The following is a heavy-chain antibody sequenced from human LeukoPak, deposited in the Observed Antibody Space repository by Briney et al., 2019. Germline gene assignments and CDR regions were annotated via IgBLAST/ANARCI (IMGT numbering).Heavy chain of an antibody. Sequence: PGGSLRLSCIVSGFTFSASYMSWVRQSPGKGLEWLAHIKYDGSYTYYLDSVKGRFTISRDNAKNSLYLQMSSLRVEDTAIYYCTREEGATVINYRFDLWGQGAQVSVSS. CDR1: GFTFSASY. CDR2: IKYDGSYT. D-gene: IGHD2-21*01. V-gene: IGHV3-7*01. J-gene: IGHJ4*02. CDR3: TREEGATVINYRFDL.